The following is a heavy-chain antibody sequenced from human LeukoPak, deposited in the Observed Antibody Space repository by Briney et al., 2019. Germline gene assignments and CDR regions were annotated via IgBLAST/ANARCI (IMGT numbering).Heavy chain of an antibody. CDR1: NESVSRGSYS. Sequence: SETLSLTCAVANESVSRGSYSWSWIRQSPGKGLEWIGYIYYTGGTYYNPSLKSRVTISADKSKNEFSLKLKSVTAADTAVYYCASGGLLGVQEVDFDYWGQGTLVTVSS. D-gene: IGHD3-10*01. J-gene: IGHJ4*02. CDR3: ASGGLLGVQEVDFDY. CDR2: IYYTGGT. V-gene: IGHV4-30-2*06.